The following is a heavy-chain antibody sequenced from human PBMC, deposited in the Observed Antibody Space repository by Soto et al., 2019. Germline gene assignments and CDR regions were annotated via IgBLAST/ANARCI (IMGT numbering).Heavy chain of an antibody. J-gene: IGHJ3*02. CDR2: IYYSGST. CDR3: ARVQRGAAFDI. Sequence: SETLSLTCTVSGGSISSGGYYWSWIRQHPGKGLEWIGYIYYSGSTYYNPSLKSRVTISVDTSKNQFSLKLSSVTAADTAVYYCARVQRGAAFDIWGQGTRVTVAS. V-gene: IGHV4-31*03. CDR1: GGSISSGGYY. D-gene: IGHD3-10*01.